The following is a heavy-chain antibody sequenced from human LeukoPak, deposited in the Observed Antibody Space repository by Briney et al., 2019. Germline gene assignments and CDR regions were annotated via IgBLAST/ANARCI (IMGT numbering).Heavy chain of an antibody. CDR2: IVGSGDST. V-gene: IGHV3-23*01. D-gene: IGHD3-22*01. CDR3: AKDQLRYYDSSGYYRL. CDR1: GFTLSNYW. Sequence: GGSLRLSCAASGFTLSNYWMHWVRQAPGEGPEWVSAIVGSGDSTYYADSVKGRFTISRDNSKNTLYLQMNSLRAEDTAVYYCAKDQLRYYDSSGYYRLWGQGALVTVSS. J-gene: IGHJ4*02.